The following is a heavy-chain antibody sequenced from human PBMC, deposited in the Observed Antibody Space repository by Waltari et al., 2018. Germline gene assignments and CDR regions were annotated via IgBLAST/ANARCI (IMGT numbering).Heavy chain of an antibody. D-gene: IGHD2-8*01. J-gene: IGHJ6*02. CDR1: GGSFRIYS. Sequence: QVQLVPSGPEVKKPGSSVKVTCTDSGGSFRIYSLTWVRQAPGQGLEWMGKSVPLAGGTKMAEKFQDRVTLTADGPTGTGYMEVRSLTSEDTAVYYCARDSALGVPDFYQYARDVWGQGTTVTVSS. CDR3: ARDSALGVPDFYQYARDV. V-gene: IGHV1-69*08. CDR2: SVPLAGGT.